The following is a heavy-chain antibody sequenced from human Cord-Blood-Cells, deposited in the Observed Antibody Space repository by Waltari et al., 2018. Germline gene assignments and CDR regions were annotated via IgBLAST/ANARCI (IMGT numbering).Heavy chain of an antibody. CDR3: AKDTTIYSSSSGADY. D-gene: IGHD6-6*01. CDR1: GFTFSSYA. Sequence: EVQLLESGGGLVQPGGSLRLSCAASGFTFSSYAMSWVRQAPGKGLEWVSAISGSGGSTYYADSVKGRFTLSRDNSKNTLYLQMNSLRAEDTAVYYCAKDTTIYSSSSGADYWGQGTLVTVSS. V-gene: IGHV3-23*01. J-gene: IGHJ4*02. CDR2: ISGSGGST.